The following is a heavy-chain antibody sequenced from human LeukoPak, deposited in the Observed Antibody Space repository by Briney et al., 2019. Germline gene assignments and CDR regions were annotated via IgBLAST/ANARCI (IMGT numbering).Heavy chain of an antibody. CDR2: NYTGGDT. D-gene: IGHD2-21*01. CDR1: GDSINIGGFH. J-gene: IGHJ5*02. CDR3: AKNLGEINFVEVTSATYTRLDP. Sequence: SETLSLTCTVSGDSINIGGFHWTWVRQPVGEGLEWIGHNYTGGDTDYNPSLKSRVTMSIDKSQNQFSLKLSSVTAADTAMYYCAKNLGEINFVEVTSATYTRLDPWGQGIIVTVSA. V-gene: IGHV4-61*09.